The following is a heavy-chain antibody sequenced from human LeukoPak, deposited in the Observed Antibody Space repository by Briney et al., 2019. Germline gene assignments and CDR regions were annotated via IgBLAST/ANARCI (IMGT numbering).Heavy chain of an antibody. Sequence: ASVKVSGKASRYTFTGYYMHWVRQAPGQGLQWMGWISPNSGGTNYAQKFQGRVTMTRDTSISTAYMELSRLRSDDTAVYYCARIFGSGTYYSYYFDYWGQGTPVTVSS. J-gene: IGHJ4*02. CDR3: ARIFGSGTYYSYYFDY. CDR1: RYTFTGYY. CDR2: ISPNSGGT. D-gene: IGHD3-10*01. V-gene: IGHV1-2*02.